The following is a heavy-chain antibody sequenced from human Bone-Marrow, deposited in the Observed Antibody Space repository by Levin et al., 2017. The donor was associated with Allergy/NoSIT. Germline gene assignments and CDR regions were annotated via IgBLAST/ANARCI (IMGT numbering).Heavy chain of an antibody. CDR2: IYWDDDI. CDR1: GLSLSNNREG. CDR3: AHKPPLNHIGSYFDY. V-gene: IGHV2-5*02. Sequence: SGPTLVKPTQTLTLTCTFSGLSLSNNREGVGWIRQPPGKALEWLALIYWDDDIRYSPSLRSRLTITKDTSKNQVVLTITNVDPVDTATYFCAHKPPLNHIGSYFDYWGRGTLVTVSS. D-gene: IGHD3-3*01. J-gene: IGHJ4*02.